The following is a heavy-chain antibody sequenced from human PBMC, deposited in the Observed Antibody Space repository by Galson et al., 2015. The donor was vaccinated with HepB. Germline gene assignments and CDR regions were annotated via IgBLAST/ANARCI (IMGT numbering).Heavy chain of an antibody. CDR2: ISGSGGTT. Sequence: SLRLSCAASGFTFISYAMSWVRQAPGKGLEWVSTISGSGGTTYYADSVKGRFTISRDNSTNTLYLQMNSLRAEDTAVYYCAKATSTSHSYYYGMDVWGQGTTVTVSS. V-gene: IGHV3-23*01. D-gene: IGHD2-2*01. CDR3: AKATSTSHSYYYGMDV. J-gene: IGHJ6*02. CDR1: GFTFISYA.